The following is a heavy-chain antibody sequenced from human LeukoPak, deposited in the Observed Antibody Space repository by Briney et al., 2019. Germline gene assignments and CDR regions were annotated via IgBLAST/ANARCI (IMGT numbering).Heavy chain of an antibody. CDR2: IRYDGSNK. CDR3: AKDYYDSSGYYGG. D-gene: IGHD3-22*01. CDR1: GFTFSSYG. Sequence: GGSLRLSCAASGFTFSSYGMHWVRQAPGKGLEWVAFIRYDGSNKYYADSVKGRFTTSRDNSKNTLYLQMNSLRAEDTAVYYCAKDYYDSSGYYGGWGQGTLVTVSS. J-gene: IGHJ4*02. V-gene: IGHV3-30*02.